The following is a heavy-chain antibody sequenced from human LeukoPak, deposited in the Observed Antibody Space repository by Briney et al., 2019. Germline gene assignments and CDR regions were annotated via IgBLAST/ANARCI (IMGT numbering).Heavy chain of an antibody. D-gene: IGHD2-15*01. V-gene: IGHV3-30*18. Sequence: GGSLRLSCAASGFTFSSYGMHWARQAPGKGLEWVAVISYDGSNKYYADSVKGRFTISRDNSKNTLYLQMNSLRAEDTAVYYCAKDGGSDPDSFDIWGQGTMVTVSS. CDR1: GFTFSSYG. J-gene: IGHJ3*02. CDR3: AKDGGSDPDSFDI. CDR2: ISYDGSNK.